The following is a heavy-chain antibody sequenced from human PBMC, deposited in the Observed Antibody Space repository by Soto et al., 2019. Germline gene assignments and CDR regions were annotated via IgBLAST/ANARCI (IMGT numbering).Heavy chain of an antibody. CDR1: GFTFDDYA. CDR2: ISWNSGSI. J-gene: IGHJ4*02. Sequence: GGSLRLSCAASGFTFDDYAMHWVRQAPGKGLEWVSGISWNSGSIGYADSVKGRFTISRDNAKNSLYLQMNSLRAEDTALYYCAKAKGGYCSSTSCAYYFDYWGQGTLVTVSS. D-gene: IGHD2-2*01. V-gene: IGHV3-9*01. CDR3: AKAKGGYCSSTSCAYYFDY.